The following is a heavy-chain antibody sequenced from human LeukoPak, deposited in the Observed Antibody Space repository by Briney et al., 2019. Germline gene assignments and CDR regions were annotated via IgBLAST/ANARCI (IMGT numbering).Heavy chain of an antibody. CDR2: VSYSGST. D-gene: IGHD3-22*01. Sequence: SETLSLTCTVSGGSISSYYWSWIRQPPGKGLESIGYVSYSGSTTYNPSLKSRVTISVDTSKNQFSLTLSSVTAADTAVYYCARAPYSSGFYFFDPWGQGTLVTVSS. J-gene: IGHJ5*02. V-gene: IGHV4-59*01. CDR1: GGSISSYY. CDR3: ARAPYSSGFYFFDP.